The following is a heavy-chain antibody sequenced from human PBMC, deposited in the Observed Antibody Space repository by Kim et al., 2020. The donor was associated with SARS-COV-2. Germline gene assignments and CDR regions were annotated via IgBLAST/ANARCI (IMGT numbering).Heavy chain of an antibody. CDR3: TTDRIAAAAPFDY. V-gene: IGHV3-15*01. D-gene: IGHD6-13*01. J-gene: IGHJ4*02. Sequence: YAAPVKGRFTISRDDSKNTLYLQMNSLKTEDTAVYYCTTDRIAAAAPFDYWGQGTLVTVSS.